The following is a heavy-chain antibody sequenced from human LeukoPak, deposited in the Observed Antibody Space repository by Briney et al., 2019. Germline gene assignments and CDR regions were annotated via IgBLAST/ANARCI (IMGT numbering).Heavy chain of an antibody. J-gene: IGHJ4*02. Sequence: GGSLRLSCAASGFTFSTYSMNWVRQTPGKGLEWVSIISSSSDDIHYADSVKGRFTISRDNAKNSLYLQMNSLRAEDTAVYYCARGETSDTRHLDYWGQGTLVTVSS. CDR3: ARGETSDTRHLDY. D-gene: IGHD1-1*01. V-gene: IGHV3-21*06. CDR2: ISSSSDDI. CDR1: GFTFSTYS.